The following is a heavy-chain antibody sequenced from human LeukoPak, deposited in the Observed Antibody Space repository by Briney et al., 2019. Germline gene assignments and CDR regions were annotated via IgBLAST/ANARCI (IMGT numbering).Heavy chain of an antibody. V-gene: IGHV3-74*01. CDR2: INSDGSST. J-gene: IGHJ4*02. CDR1: GFTFSDYW. Sequence: GGSLRLSCAASGFTFSDYWMHWVRQGPGKGLMWVSRINSDGSSTTYADSVKGRFTISRDNAKNTVYLQMNSLRAEDTALYFCVRSLTGTDDYWGQGTLVTVSS. D-gene: IGHD3-9*01. CDR3: VRSLTGTDDY.